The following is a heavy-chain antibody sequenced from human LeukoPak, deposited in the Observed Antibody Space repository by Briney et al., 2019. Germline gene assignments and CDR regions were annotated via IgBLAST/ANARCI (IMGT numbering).Heavy chain of an antibody. CDR3: AHTTVTIFRGKAFDY. CDR1: GGSIRSYYW. Sequence: TLSLTCTVSGGSIRSYYWNWIRQPPGKALEWLALIYWNDDKRYSPSLKSRLTITKDTSKNQVVLTMTNMDPVDTATYYCAHTTVTIFRGKAFDYWGQGTLVTVSS. J-gene: IGHJ4*02. V-gene: IGHV2-5*01. D-gene: IGHD4-17*01. CDR2: IYWNDDK.